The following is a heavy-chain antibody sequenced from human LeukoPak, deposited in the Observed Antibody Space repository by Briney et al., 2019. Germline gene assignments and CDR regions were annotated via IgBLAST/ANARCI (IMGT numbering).Heavy chain of an antibody. CDR1: GGYISSYY. CDR3: ARGVAVHHY. V-gene: IGHV4-59*01. Sequence: SETLSLTCTVSGGYISSYYWSWIRQPPGKGLEWIGYIYYSGSTNYNPSLKSRVTISVDTSKNQFSLKLSSVTAADTAVYYCARGVAVHHYWGQGTLVTVSS. CDR2: IYYSGST. J-gene: IGHJ4*02. D-gene: IGHD3-3*01.